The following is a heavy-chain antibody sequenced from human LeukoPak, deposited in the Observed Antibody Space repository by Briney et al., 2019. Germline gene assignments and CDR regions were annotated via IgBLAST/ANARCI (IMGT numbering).Heavy chain of an antibody. Sequence: GGSLRLSCAASGFTFSNYAMSWVHQAPGKGLEWVSVITGSGGSTFYADSVKGRFTISRDNSKNTLFLQMNSLRAEDTAVYYCAKPYAGYNFGSFDYWGQGTLVTVSS. J-gene: IGHJ4*02. D-gene: IGHD5-18*01. V-gene: IGHV3-23*01. CDR3: AKPYAGYNFGSFDY. CDR2: ITGSGGST. CDR1: GFTFSNYA.